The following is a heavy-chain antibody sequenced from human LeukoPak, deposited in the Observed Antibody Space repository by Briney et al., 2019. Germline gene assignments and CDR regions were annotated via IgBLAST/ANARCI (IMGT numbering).Heavy chain of an antibody. CDR3: ARKQTGTMYDC. V-gene: IGHV4-39*07. CDR1: GGSISSSSYY. J-gene: IGHJ4*02. Sequence: SETLSLTCIVPGGSISSSSYYWAWIRQSPGKGLEWIGTFSSGGSAYYNPSLASRVSISKDTSDNQFSLRLYSVTAADTAVYYCARKQTGTMYDCWGQGTLVTVSS. CDR2: FSSGGSA. D-gene: IGHD1-7*01.